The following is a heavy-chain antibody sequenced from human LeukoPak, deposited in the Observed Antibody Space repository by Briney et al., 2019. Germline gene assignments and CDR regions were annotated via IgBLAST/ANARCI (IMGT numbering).Heavy chain of an antibody. J-gene: IGHJ4*02. CDR3: AREEISGPLDY. D-gene: IGHD6-19*01. CDR1: GGSFSGYY. CDR2: INHSGST. V-gene: IGHV4-34*01. Sequence: SETLSLTCAVYGGSFSGYYWSWIRQPPGKGLEWIGEINHSGSTNYNPSLKSRVTISVDTSKNQFSLKLSSVTAADTAVYYCAREEISGPLDYWGQGTLVTVSS.